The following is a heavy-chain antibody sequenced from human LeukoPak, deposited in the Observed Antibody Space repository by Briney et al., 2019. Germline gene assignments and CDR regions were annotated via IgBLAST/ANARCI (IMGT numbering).Heavy chain of an antibody. CDR2: ISAYNGNT. Sequence: ASVKVSCKASGYTFTSYGISWVRQAPGQGLEWMGWISAYNGNTNYAQKLQGRVTMTTDTSTSTAYMELRSLSSDDTAVYYCARDEPTMVRGDGIDYWGQGTLVTVSS. D-gene: IGHD3-10*01. CDR3: ARDEPTMVRGDGIDY. V-gene: IGHV1-18*01. J-gene: IGHJ4*02. CDR1: GYTFTSYG.